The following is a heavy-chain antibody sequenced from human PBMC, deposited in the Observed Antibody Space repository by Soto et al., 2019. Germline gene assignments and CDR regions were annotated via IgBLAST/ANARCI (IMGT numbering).Heavy chain of an antibody. D-gene: IGHD3-3*02. CDR1: GYNFTTFW. CDR2: IDPSDYYS. CDR3: ARHFPLPTDLQFYYYYYDGVDV. V-gene: IGHV5-10-1*01. J-gene: IGHJ6*02. Sequence: GESLKISCKASGYNFTTFWISWMRQVPGKGLEWMGRIDPSDYYSNYSPSFQGHITISADKSINTAYLHFSNLKASDTAVYYCARHFPLPTDLQFYYYYYDGVDVWGHGTAVTVSS.